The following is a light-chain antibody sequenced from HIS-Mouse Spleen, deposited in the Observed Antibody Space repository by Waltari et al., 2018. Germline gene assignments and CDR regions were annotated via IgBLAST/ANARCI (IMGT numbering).Light chain of an antibody. J-gene: IGLJ2*01. V-gene: IGLV2-14*03. Sequence: QSALTQPASVSGSPRQSITISCTGTLSDVGGYNYVSWYQQHPGKAPKLMIYDVSNRPSGVSNRFSGSKSGNTASLTISGLQAEDEADYYCSSYTSSSTVVFGGGTKLTVL. CDR3: SSYTSSSTVV. CDR2: DVS. CDR1: LSDVGGYNY.